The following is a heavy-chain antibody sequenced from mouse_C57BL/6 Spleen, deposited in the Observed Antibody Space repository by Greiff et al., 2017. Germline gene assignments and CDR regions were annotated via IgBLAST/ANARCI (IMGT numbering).Heavy chain of an antibody. CDR2: IRNKANGYTT. CDR1: GFTFTDYY. J-gene: IGHJ4*01. CDR3: ARPIYYGNYGAMDY. D-gene: IGHD2-1*01. V-gene: IGHV7-3*01. Sequence: EVKLMESGGGLVQPGGSLSLSCAASGFTFTDYYMSWVRQPPGKALEWLGFIRNKANGYTTEYSASVKGRFTISSDNSQSILYLQMNALGAEDSATYYCARPIYYGNYGAMDYWGQGTSVTGSS.